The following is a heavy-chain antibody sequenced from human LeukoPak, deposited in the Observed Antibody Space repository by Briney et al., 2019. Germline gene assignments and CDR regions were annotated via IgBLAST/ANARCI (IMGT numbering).Heavy chain of an antibody. CDR1: GFTFSSQA. CDR3: AKGFLARFDY. Sequence: GGSLRLSCAASGFTFSSQAMTWVRQAPGKGLEWVSAISGRADGSTYYADSVKGRFTISRDNSRNTLSLHINSLRVDDTAVYYCAKGFLARFDYWGQGTLVTVSS. D-gene: IGHD3-3*02. V-gene: IGHV3-23*01. J-gene: IGHJ4*02. CDR2: ISGRADGST.